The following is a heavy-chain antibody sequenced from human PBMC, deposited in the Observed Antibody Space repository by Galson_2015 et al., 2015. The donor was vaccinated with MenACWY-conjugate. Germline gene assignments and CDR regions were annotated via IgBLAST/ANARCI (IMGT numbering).Heavy chain of an antibody. CDR2: INSDGSSS. CDR1: GFTFSRHW. CDR3: ARVWYSSTWCVDY. Sequence: SLRLSCAASGFTFSRHWMQWVRQAPGKGLVWVSRINSDGSSSTYADSVKGRFTISRDNAKNTLYLQMNSLRAEDTAVYYWARVWYSSTWCVDYWGQGTLVTVSS. J-gene: IGHJ4*02. D-gene: IGHD6-13*01. V-gene: IGHV3-74*03.